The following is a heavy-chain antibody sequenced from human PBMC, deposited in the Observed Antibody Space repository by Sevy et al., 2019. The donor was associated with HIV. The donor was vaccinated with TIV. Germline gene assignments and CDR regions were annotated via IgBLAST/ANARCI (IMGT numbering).Heavy chain of an antibody. J-gene: IGHJ5*02. D-gene: IGHD3-22*01. CDR2: VYYTGST. V-gene: IGHV4-59*11. CDR3: AREYYDSSGYLHWFDP. Sequence: SETLSLTCTVSGGSISSHYWSWIRQPPGKGLEWIGYVYYTGSTNYNASLRSRVRISVDTSKNQFSLKLSSVTTADTAVYYCAREYYDSSGYLHWFDPWGQGTLVTVSS. CDR1: GGSISSHY.